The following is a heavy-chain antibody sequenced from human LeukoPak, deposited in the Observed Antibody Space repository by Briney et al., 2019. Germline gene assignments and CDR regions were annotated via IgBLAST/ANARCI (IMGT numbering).Heavy chain of an antibody. CDR3: ARDSKEGWYYDL. J-gene: IGHJ2*01. Sequence: SETLSLTCTVSGVSISTYYWSWIRQSPGKGLEWIGYIYYSEATNYHPSLKSRVTMSVDTSKNQLSLKLRSVSAADTALYYCARDSKEGWYYDLWGRGTPVTVSS. CDR2: IYYSEAT. V-gene: IGHV4-59*01. CDR1: GVSISTYY.